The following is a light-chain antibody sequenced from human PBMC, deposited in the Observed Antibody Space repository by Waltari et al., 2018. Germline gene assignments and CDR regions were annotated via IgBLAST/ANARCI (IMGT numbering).Light chain of an antibody. CDR1: QSLFSTSNSKTY. CDR2: WAS. CDR3: HHYYIPPLT. V-gene: IGKV4-1*01. Sequence: DIVMTQSPDFLAVSLGERATINCKSSQSLFSTSNSKTYISWYQQKPGQPPKLLSYWASTRGSGVPDRVSGSGSGTDFTLTISSLQAEDVAVYYCHHYYIPPLTFGQGTRLEIK. J-gene: IGKJ5*01.